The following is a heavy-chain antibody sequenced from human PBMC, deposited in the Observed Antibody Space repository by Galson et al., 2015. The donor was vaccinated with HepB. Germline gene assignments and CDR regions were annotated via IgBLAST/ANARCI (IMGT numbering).Heavy chain of an antibody. CDR2: IRSKAYGGTT. J-gene: IGHJ4*02. V-gene: IGHV3-49*04. CDR3: TRQMVTPFDY. D-gene: IGHD4-23*01. CDR1: GFTFGDYA. Sequence: SLRLSCAASGFTFGDYAMSWVRQAPGKGLEWVGFIRSKAYGGTTEYAASVKGRFTISRDDSKSIAYLQMNSLKTEDTAVYYCTRQMVTPFDYWGQGTLVTVSS.